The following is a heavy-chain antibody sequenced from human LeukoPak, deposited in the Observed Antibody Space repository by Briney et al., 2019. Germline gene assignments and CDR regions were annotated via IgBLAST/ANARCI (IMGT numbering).Heavy chain of an antibody. CDR2: IYASGTT. D-gene: IGHD3-10*01. V-gene: IGHV4-4*07. CDR3: ARDARQELLAGGFDF. J-gene: IGHJ4*02. CDR1: GGSLSSNY. Sequence: SETLSLTCSISGGSLSSNYWSWIRQPAGKGLEWIGRIYASGTTNYDPSLKRRLTMSVDTSKNQFSLKLKSVTAADTAVYYCARDARQELLAGGFDFWGQGALVTVSS.